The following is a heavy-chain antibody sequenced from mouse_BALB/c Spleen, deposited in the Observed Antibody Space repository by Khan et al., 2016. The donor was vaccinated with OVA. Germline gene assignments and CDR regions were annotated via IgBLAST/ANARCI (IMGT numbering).Heavy chain of an antibody. D-gene: IGHD2-14*01. J-gene: IGHJ4*01. CDR1: GYSITSDYA. Sequence: VQLKESGPGLVKPSQSLSLTCTVTGYSITSDYAWNWIRQFPGNKLEWMGYISSTGGTSYNPSLKSRISITRDTSKNQFFLQLKSVTAEDTATYYCARSLYYSYGYALDCWGRGTLGTVSS. V-gene: IGHV3-2*02. CDR3: ARSLYYSYGYALDC. CDR2: ISSTGGT.